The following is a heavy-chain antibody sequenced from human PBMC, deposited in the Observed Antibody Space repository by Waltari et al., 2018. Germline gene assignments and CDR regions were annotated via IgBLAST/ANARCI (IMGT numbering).Heavy chain of an antibody. D-gene: IGHD5-12*01. Sequence: QVQLVQSGAEVKKPGSSVKVSCKASGGTFSRSGISWVRQAPGQGLEWMGGTIPLLGSVNYAQDFQGRVTITADESTSTAYMELSSLRSDDTAVYYCARVGGYDLRVGAFWGQGTLVTVSS. CDR3: ARVGGYDLRVGAF. CDR1: GGTFSRSG. CDR2: TIPLLGSV. J-gene: IGHJ4*02. V-gene: IGHV1-69*11.